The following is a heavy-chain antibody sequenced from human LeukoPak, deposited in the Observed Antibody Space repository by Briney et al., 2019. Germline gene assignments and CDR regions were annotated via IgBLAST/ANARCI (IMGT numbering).Heavy chain of an antibody. D-gene: IGHD6-19*01. V-gene: IGHV3-48*03. J-gene: IGHJ4*02. CDR3: ARGPHPYTSGWYHFDY. CDR2: ISSSGSTK. Sequence: GGSLRLSCAASEFTFSSYEMNWVRQAPGKGLEWVSYISSSGSTKYYADSVKGRFTISRDNAKNSLYLQINSLRVEDTALYYCARGPHPYTSGWYHFDYWGQGTLVTVSS. CDR1: EFTFSSYE.